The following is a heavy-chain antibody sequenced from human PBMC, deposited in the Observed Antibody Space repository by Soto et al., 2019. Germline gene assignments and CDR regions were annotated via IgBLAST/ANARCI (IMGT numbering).Heavy chain of an antibody. CDR1: GFSLSTSGVG. CDR3: AHSLKADYGDYAPFDY. Sequence: QITLKESGPTLVKPTQTLTLTCTFSGFSLSTSGVGVGWIRQPPGKALEWLALIYWDDDKRYSPSLKSRLTITKATSNNQVVLTMTNMDPVDTATYYCAHSLKADYGDYAPFDYWGQGTLVTVSS. V-gene: IGHV2-5*02. D-gene: IGHD4-17*01. J-gene: IGHJ4*02. CDR2: IYWDDDK.